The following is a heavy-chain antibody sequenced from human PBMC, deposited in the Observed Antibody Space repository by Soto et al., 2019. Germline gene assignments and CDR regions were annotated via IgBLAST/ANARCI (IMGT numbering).Heavy chain of an antibody. D-gene: IGHD2-2*01. Sequence: SSETLSLTCAVYGGSFSGYYWSWIRQPPGKGLEWIGEINHSGSTNYNPSLKSRVTISVDTSKNQFSLKLSSVTAADTAVYYCAIVSIVVVPAAREFGSWGQGTLVTVSS. CDR1: GGSFSGYY. V-gene: IGHV4-34*01. J-gene: IGHJ4*02. CDR3: AIVSIVVVPAAREFGS. CDR2: INHSGST.